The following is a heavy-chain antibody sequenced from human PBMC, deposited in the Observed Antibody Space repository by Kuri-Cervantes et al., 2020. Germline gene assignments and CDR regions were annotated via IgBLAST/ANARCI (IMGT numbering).Heavy chain of an antibody. Sequence: SQTLSLTCAVSGYSISSGYYWGWIRQPLGKGLEWIGSIYHSGSTYYNPSLKSRVTMSVDTSTNQFSLKLSSVTAADTAVYYCARGPILTGYYFHYYYMDVWGKGTTVTVSS. J-gene: IGHJ6*03. CDR2: IYHSGST. D-gene: IGHD3-9*01. V-gene: IGHV4-38-2*01. CDR1: GYSISSGYY. CDR3: ARGPILTGYYFHYYYMDV.